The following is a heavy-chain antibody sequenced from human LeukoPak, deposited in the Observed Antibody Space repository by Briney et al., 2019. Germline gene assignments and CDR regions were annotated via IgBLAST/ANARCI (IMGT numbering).Heavy chain of an antibody. J-gene: IGHJ4*02. Sequence: GGSLRLSCAASGFTFSSYAMSWVRQAPGKGLEWVSAISGSGGSTYYADSVKGRFTISRDNSKNTLYLQMNSLRAEDTAVYHCAKGWYDGGLGNFDYWGQGTLVTVSS. CDR3: AKGWYDGGLGNFDY. V-gene: IGHV3-23*01. CDR1: GFTFSSYA. CDR2: ISGSGGST. D-gene: IGHD2-15*01.